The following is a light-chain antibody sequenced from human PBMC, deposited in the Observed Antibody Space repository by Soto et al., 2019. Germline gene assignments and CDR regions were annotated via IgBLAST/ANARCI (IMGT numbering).Light chain of an antibody. CDR3: HQYNNWPST. Sequence: EIVLTQSPGTLSLSPGERATLSCRASQSVSSNLAWYQQKPGQTPRLLIYGASTRATGIPARFSGSGSATEFTLTISSLQSEDFAVYYCHQYNNWPSTFGQGTRLEIK. V-gene: IGKV3-15*01. CDR1: QSVSSN. CDR2: GAS. J-gene: IGKJ5*01.